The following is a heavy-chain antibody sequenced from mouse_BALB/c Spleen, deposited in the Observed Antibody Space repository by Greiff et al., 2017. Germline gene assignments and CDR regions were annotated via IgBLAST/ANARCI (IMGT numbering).Heavy chain of an antibody. CDR1: GFSLSRYS. V-gene: IGHV2-6-4*01. CDR2: IWSGGST. Sequence: VQLQESGPGLVAPSQSLSITCTVSGFSLSRYSVHWVRQPPGKGLEWLGVIWSGGSTDYNAAFISRLSISKDNSKSQVFFKMNSLQADDTAIYYCARNPPFYDGYYGYAMDYWGQGTSVTVSS. CDR3: ARNPPFYDGYYGYAMDY. J-gene: IGHJ4*01. D-gene: IGHD2-3*01.